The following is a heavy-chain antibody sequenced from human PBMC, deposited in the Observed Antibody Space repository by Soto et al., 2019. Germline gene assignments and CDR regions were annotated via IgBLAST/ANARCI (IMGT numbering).Heavy chain of an antibody. CDR1: GDSVSSNTAS. V-gene: IGHV6-1*01. D-gene: IGHD5-12*01. Sequence: SQTLSLTCALSGDSVSSNTASWNWIRQSPSRGLEWLGRIYFRSKWYNDYAVSVKSRIIINPDTSNNQFSLQLNSVTPEDTAVYFCAKGDNLGPKTGYAFDPWGQGIMVTVSS. CDR2: IYFRSKWYN. CDR3: AKGDNLGPKTGYAFDP. J-gene: IGHJ5*02.